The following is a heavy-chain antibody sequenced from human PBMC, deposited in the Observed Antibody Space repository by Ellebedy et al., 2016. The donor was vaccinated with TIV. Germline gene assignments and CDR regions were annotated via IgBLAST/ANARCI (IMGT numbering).Heavy chain of an antibody. Sequence: GESLKISXAASGFTFSSYAMHWVRQAPGKRLEWVAVISYDGSNKYYADSVKGRFTISRDNSKNTLYLQMNSLRAEDTAVYYCARDPQNWGSSYFDYWGQGTLVTVSS. V-gene: IGHV3-30-3*01. CDR1: GFTFSSYA. D-gene: IGHD7-27*01. CDR2: ISYDGSNK. J-gene: IGHJ4*02. CDR3: ARDPQNWGSSYFDY.